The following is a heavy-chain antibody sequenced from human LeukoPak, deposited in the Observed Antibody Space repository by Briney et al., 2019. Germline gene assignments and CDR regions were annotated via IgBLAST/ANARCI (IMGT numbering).Heavy chain of an antibody. V-gene: IGHV1-69*05. Sequence: SVKVSCKASGGTFSSYAISWVRQAPGQGLEWMGGIIPIFGTANYAQKFQGRVTITRDTSASTAYMELSSLRSEDTAVYYCARAPRDRKENWFDPWGQGTLVTVSS. CDR2: IIPIFGTA. J-gene: IGHJ5*02. CDR1: GGTFSSYA. CDR3: ARAPRDRKENWFDP.